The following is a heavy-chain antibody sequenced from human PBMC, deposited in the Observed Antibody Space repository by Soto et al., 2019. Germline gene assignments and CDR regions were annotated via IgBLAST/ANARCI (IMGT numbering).Heavy chain of an antibody. CDR3: ARVYDGEPYYYYMDD. CDR1: SGSISSRNW. CDR2: IYHSGST. D-gene: IGHD3-3*01. V-gene: IGHV4-4*03. Sequence: QVQLQESGPGLVKPPGTLSLTCAVSSGSISSRNWWSWVRQPPGKGLEWMGEIYHSGSTNYNPSLTSGVTMSVDKSNSLSSRMPGSVTAADTAVYYSARVYDGEPYYYYMDDWCDGSTVTVS. J-gene: IGHJ6*03.